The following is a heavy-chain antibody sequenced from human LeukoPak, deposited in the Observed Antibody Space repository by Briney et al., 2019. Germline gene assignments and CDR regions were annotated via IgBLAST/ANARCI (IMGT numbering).Heavy chain of an antibody. Sequence: PGRSLRLSCVVSGFTFGNHGMHWVRQAPGKGLDWMAVISYDGRNKDYADSVRGRFTVSRDNSKNTLYLQMDSLRAEDTAVYYCARVMSGYYVVLDIWGQGTMVTVSS. V-gene: IGHV3-30*03. J-gene: IGHJ3*02. CDR1: GFTFGNHG. CDR3: ARVMSGYYVVLDI. D-gene: IGHD3-3*01. CDR2: ISYDGRNK.